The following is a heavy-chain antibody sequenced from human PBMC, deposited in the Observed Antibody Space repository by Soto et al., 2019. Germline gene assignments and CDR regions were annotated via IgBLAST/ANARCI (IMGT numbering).Heavy chain of an antibody. CDR3: ARSPPKWGLPSAYSFDS. J-gene: IGHJ4*02. CDR2: ISAHNGNT. D-gene: IGHD1-26*01. CDR1: GYTFSSYG. Sequence: LVQSGAEVKKPGASVTVSCKPSGYTFSSYGITWVRQAPGQGLEWLGWISAHNGNTNYAQKLQDRVTMTTDASTSTAYMELTSLRSDDTAVYYCARSPPKWGLPSAYSFDSWGQGDLVTVSS. V-gene: IGHV1-18*01.